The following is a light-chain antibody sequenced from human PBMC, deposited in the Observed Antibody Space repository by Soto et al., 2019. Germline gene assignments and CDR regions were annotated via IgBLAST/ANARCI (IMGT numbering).Light chain of an antibody. J-gene: IGLJ1*01. CDR3: SSYVGSNNFPYV. CDR1: SSDVGGYNY. Sequence: QSVLTQPPSASGSPGQSVTISCTGTSSDVGGYNYVFWYQHHPGKAPKLIIYEVDERPSGVPDRFSGSKSGNTASLTVSGLQAEDEADYYCSSYVGSNNFPYVFGTGTKVTVL. CDR2: EVD. V-gene: IGLV2-8*01.